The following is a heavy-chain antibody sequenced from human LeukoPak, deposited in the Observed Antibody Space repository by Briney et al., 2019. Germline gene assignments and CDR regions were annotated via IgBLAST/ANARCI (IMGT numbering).Heavy chain of an antibody. CDR3: ARGAGAGYNWFDP. CDR1: IGSLSSYY. V-gene: IGHV4-59*01. CDR2: IYYSGST. J-gene: IGHJ5*02. D-gene: IGHD1-26*01. Sequence: SETLSLTCSVSIGSLSSYYWSWIRQPPGKGLEWIGYIYYSGSTNYNPSLKSRVTISVDTSKNQFSLKLSSVTAADTAVYYCARGAGAGYNWFDPWGQGTLVTVSS.